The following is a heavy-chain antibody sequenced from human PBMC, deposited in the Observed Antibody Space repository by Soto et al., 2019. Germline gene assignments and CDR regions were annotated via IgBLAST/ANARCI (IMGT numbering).Heavy chain of an antibody. V-gene: IGHV3-74*01. CDR2: INSDGSST. Sequence: GGSLRLSCAASGFTFSSYWMHWVRQAPGKGLVWVSRINSDGSSTSYADSVKGRFTISRDNAKNTLYLQMNSLRAEDTAVYYCARDLARYDFWSYYYMDVWGKGTTVTVSS. CDR3: ARDLARYDFWSYYYMDV. CDR1: GFTFSSYW. D-gene: IGHD3-3*01. J-gene: IGHJ6*03.